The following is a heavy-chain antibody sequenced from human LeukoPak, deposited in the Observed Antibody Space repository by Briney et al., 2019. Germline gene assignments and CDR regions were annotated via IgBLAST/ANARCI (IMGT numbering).Heavy chain of an antibody. Sequence: SETLSLTCAVSGYSISSGYYWGWIRQPPGKGPEWIGSMYHSGSTYYNPSLKSRVTISVDTSKNQFSLKLSSVTAADTAVYYCARLGSTIFGVVTNWFDPWGQGTLVTVSS. J-gene: IGHJ5*02. CDR2: MYHSGST. CDR3: ARLGSTIFGVVTNWFDP. D-gene: IGHD3-3*01. V-gene: IGHV4-38-2*01. CDR1: GYSISSGYY.